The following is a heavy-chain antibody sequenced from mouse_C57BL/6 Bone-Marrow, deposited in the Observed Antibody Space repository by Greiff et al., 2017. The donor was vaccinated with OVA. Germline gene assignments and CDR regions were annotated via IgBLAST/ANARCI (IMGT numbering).Heavy chain of an antibody. CDR3: ARIGEYEDY. CDR2: IWWDDDK. Sequence: QVTLKVCGPGILQPSQTLSLTCSFSGFSLSTFGMGVGWIRQPSGKGLEWLAHIWWDDDKYYNPALKSRLTISKDTSKNQGFLKIANVENADTAIYYSARIGEYEDYRGQGTTLTVSS. J-gene: IGHJ2*01. D-gene: IGHD5-2*01. V-gene: IGHV8-8*01. CDR1: GFSLSTFGMG.